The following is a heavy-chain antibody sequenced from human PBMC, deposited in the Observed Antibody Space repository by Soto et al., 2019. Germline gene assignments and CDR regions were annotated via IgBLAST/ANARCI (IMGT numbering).Heavy chain of an antibody. CDR2: IISRSDI. CDR1: GFTFSTYS. CDR3: AREYTASPLTYGLDV. Sequence: PGGSLRLSCVASGFTFSTYSINWVRQAPGKGLEWVSSIISRSDIYYADSVNGRFTISTDNAKNSVSLQIISLRAEDTAVYYCAREYTASPLTYGLDVWGQGTTVTVSS. V-gene: IGHV3-21*01. J-gene: IGHJ6*02. D-gene: IGHD2-2*02.